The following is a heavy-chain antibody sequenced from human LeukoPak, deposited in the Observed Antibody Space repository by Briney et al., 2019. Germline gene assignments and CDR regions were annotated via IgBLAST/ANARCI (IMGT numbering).Heavy chain of an antibody. CDR1: GFTFSSFG. J-gene: IGHJ3*02. CDR2: ISGSGDST. Sequence: GGSLRLSCAASGFTFSSFGLSWVRQAPGKGLEWVSAISGSGDSTYYADSVKGRFTISRDNSKNTLYLQMNSLRAEDTAVYYCAKVFGSSIAARLILVDAFDIWGQGTMVTVSS. CDR3: AKVFGSSIAARLILVDAFDI. V-gene: IGHV3-23*01. D-gene: IGHD6-6*01.